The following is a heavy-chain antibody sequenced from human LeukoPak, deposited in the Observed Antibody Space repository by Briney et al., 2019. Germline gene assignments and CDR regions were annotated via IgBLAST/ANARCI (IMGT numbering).Heavy chain of an antibody. CDR1: GFTFSSYE. V-gene: IGHV3-48*03. J-gene: IGHJ4*02. CDR2: ISSSGSTI. CDR3: ARVSVAGPLDY. D-gene: IGHD6-19*01. Sequence: GGSLRLSCAASGFTFSSYEMNWVRQAPGKGLEWVSYISSSGSTIYYADSVKGRFTISRDNAKNSLYLQMNSLRAEDTAVYYCARVSVAGPLDYWGQGTLVTVSS.